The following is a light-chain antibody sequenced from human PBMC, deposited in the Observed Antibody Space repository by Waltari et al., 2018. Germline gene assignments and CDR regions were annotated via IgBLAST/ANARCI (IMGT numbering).Light chain of an antibody. CDR3: QQYGSSLTWT. CDR1: QRVSSSY. Sequence: EIVLTQSPGTLALSPGERDTLSCRASQRVSSSYLAWYQQKPGQAPRLLIYGASSRATGIPDRFSGSGSGTDFTLTISRLEPEDFAVYYCQQYGSSLTWTFGQGTKVEIK. V-gene: IGKV3-20*01. CDR2: GAS. J-gene: IGKJ1*01.